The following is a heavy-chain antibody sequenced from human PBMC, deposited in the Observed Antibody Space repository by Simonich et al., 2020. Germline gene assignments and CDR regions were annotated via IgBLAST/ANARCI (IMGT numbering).Heavy chain of an antibody. CDR2: IYHRWST. D-gene: IGHD6-13*01. CDR1: GYSISSGYS. CDR3: ARVGYSNYYYYGMDV. V-gene: IGHV4-38-2*01. J-gene: IGHJ6*02. Sequence: QVQLQESGPGLVKPSETLSLTCAVSGYSISSGYSWGCIRQPPGKVPEGIGSIYHRWSTYYHPSLKGRVTISVDTSKNQFSLKRSSVTAADTAVYYCARVGYSNYYYYGMDVWGQGTTVTVSS.